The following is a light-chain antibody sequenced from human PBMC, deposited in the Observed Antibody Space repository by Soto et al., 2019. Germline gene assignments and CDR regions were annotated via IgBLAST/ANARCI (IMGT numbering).Light chain of an antibody. J-gene: IGKJ4*01. V-gene: IGKV3-15*01. CDR2: GAS. Sequence: SGLTQSPATLSLSIGATATLSCRASQSVISNLAWYQQKPGQAPRLLIYGASTRATGIPARFSGSGSGTEFTLTISSLQPEDFATYYCQQVKSYPRTFGGGTKVDIK. CDR3: QQVKSYPRT. CDR1: QSVISN.